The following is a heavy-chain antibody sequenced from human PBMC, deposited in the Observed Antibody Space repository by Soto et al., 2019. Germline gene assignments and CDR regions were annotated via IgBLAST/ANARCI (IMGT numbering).Heavy chain of an antibody. CDR3: ARGSLYCSSTSCSDWFDP. J-gene: IGHJ5*02. CDR2: MNPNSGNT. D-gene: IGHD2-2*01. Sequence: ASVKVSCKASGYTFTSYDINWVRQATGQGLEWMGWMNPNSGNTGYAQKFQGRVTMTRNTSISTAYMELSSLRSEDTAVYYCARGSLYCSSTSCSDWFDPWGQGTLVTVSS. V-gene: IGHV1-8*01. CDR1: GYTFTSYD.